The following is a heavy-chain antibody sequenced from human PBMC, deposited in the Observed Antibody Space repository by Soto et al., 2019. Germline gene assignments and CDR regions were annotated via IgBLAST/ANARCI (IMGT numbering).Heavy chain of an antibody. CDR2: ISYDGSNK. Sequence: GGSLRLSCVAPGFTFSSYAMHWVRQAPGKGLEWVAVISYDGSNKYYADSVKGRFTISRDNSKNTLYLQMNSLRAEDTAVYYCARDQEMATTTRYYYYGMDVWGQGTTVTVS. V-gene: IGHV3-30-3*01. D-gene: IGHD1-1*01. CDR1: GFTFSSYA. J-gene: IGHJ6*02. CDR3: ARDQEMATTTRYYYYGMDV.